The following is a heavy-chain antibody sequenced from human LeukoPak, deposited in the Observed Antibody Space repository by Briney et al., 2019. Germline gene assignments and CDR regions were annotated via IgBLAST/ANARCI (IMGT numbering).Heavy chain of an antibody. CDR2: ISGSGGST. V-gene: IGHV3-23*01. D-gene: IGHD3-3*01. CDR1: GFTFSSYA. CDR3: AKIPLGYTIFGVH. Sequence: GGSLRLSCAASGFTFSSYAMSWVRQAPGKGLEWVSAISGSGGSTYYADSVKGRFTISRDNSKNTLYLQMNSLGAEDTAVYYCAKIPLGYTIFGVHWGQGTLVTVSS. J-gene: IGHJ1*01.